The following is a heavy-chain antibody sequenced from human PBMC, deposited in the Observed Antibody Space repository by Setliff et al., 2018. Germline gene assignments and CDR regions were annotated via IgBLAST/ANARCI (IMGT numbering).Heavy chain of an antibody. D-gene: IGHD3-10*01. Sequence: PGESLKISCKGSGYSFTSYWIGWVRQMPGKGLEWMGIIYPGDSDTRYSPSFQGQVTISADKSISTAYLQWSSLKASDTAMYYCARQDFYGSGSPSKGNAMDVWGQGTTVTVSS. CDR3: ARQDFYGSGSPSKGNAMDV. CDR1: GYSFTSYW. J-gene: IGHJ6*02. CDR2: IYPGDSDT. V-gene: IGHV5-51*01.